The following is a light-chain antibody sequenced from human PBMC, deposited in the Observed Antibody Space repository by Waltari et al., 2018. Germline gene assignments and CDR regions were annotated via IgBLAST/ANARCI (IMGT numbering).Light chain of an antibody. V-gene: IGKV1-5*03. Sequence: DIQMTQSPSTLSASVGDRVTITCRASQSISSWLAWYQQKPGKAPKPLIYKASSLESGVPSRFSGSGSGTEFTLTISSLQPDDCATYYCQQYNTYLRTFGQGTKVEIK. CDR3: QQYNTYLRT. J-gene: IGKJ1*01. CDR2: KAS. CDR1: QSISSW.